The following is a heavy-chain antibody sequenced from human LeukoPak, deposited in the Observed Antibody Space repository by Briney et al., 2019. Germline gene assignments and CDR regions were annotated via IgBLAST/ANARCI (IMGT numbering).Heavy chain of an antibody. V-gene: IGHV3-49*04. D-gene: IGHD3-22*01. CDR3: TTTYYYDSSGYYAPPYFDY. CDR2: IRSKAYGGTT. J-gene: IGHJ4*02. CDR1: GFTFGDYA. Sequence: GGSLRLSCTASGFTFGDYAMSWVRQAPGMGLEWVGFIRSKAYGGTTEYAASVKGRFTISKDDSKSIAYLQMNSLKTEDTAVYYCTTTYYYDSSGYYAPPYFDYWGQGTLVTVSS.